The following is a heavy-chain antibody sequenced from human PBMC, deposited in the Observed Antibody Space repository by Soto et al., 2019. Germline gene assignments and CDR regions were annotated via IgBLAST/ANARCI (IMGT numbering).Heavy chain of an antibody. Sequence: SETLSLTCNVSGGSISSSRSYWAWIRQPPGKGLEWIANIFYSGSTYYNPSLASRVTVSVDTSKNQFSLKLSSVTAADTAVYYCARPLGYCSGGSCYSSRSLDAFDIWGQGTMVTVAS. CDR2: IFYSGST. J-gene: IGHJ3*02. CDR1: GGSISSSRSY. D-gene: IGHD2-15*01. CDR3: ARPLGYCSGGSCYSSRSLDAFDI. V-gene: IGHV4-39*01.